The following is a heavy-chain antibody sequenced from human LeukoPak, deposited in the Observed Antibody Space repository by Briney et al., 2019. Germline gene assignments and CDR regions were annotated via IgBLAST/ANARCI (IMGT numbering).Heavy chain of an antibody. J-gene: IGHJ6*02. CDR3: ARADSSSSVSGWYFSGEDYYYYYGMDV. V-gene: IGHV3-30-3*01. CDR1: GFTFSSYA. Sequence: GRSLRLSCAASGFTFSSYAMHWVRQAPGKGLEWVAVISYDGSNKYYADSVKGRFTISRDNSKNTLYLQMNSLRAEDTAVYYCARADSSSSVSGWYFSGEDYYYYYGMDVWGQGTTVTVSS. CDR2: ISYDGSNK. D-gene: IGHD6-6*01.